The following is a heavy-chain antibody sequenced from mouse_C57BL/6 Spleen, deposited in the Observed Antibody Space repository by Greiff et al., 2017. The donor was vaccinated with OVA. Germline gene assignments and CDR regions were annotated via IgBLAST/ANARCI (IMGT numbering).Heavy chain of an antibody. CDR2: IDPEDGDT. Sequence: VQLQQSGAELVRPGASVKLSCTASGFTITDYYMHWVKQRPEQGLEWIGRIDPEDGDTEYAPKFQGKATMTADTSSNTAYLQLSSLTSEDTAVYYCTVTTVVATDYWGQGTTLTVSS. CDR3: TVTTVVATDY. V-gene: IGHV14-1*01. CDR1: GFTITDYY. J-gene: IGHJ2*01. D-gene: IGHD1-1*01.